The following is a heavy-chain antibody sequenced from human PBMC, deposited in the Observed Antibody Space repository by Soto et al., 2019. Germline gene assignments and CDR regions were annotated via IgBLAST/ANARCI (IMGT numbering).Heavy chain of an antibody. V-gene: IGHV1-18*01. J-gene: IGHJ6*02. CDR3: ARDQYYDFWSGPYYYYGMDV. CDR2: ISAYNGNT. CDR1: GYTFTSYG. Sequence: ASVKVSCKASGYTFTSYGISWVRQAPGQGLEWMGWISAYNGNTNYAQKLQGRVTMTTDTSTSTAYMELRSLRSDDTAVYYCARDQYYDFWSGPYYYYGMDVWGQGTTVTV. D-gene: IGHD3-3*01.